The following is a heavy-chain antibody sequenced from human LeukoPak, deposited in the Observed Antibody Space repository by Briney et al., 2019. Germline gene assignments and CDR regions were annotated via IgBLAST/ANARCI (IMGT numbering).Heavy chain of an antibody. Sequence: PGGSLRLSCAASGFTFSRYSMNWVRQAPGKGLEWVSGINWDGGSTAYADSVKGRFTISRDNAKNSLYLQMNSLRAEDTAVYYCAPFYGHGPDWGQGTLVTVSS. J-gene: IGHJ4*02. V-gene: IGHV3-20*04. CDR3: APFYGHGPD. D-gene: IGHD2/OR15-2a*01. CDR1: GFTFSRYS. CDR2: INWDGGST.